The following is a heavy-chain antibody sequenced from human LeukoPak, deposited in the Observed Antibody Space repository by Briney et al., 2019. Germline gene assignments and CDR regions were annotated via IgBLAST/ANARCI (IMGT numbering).Heavy chain of an antibody. CDR1: GGSISSYY. CDR3: GRDRDGGGLRDFDL. D-gene: IGHD3-16*01. J-gene: IGHJ2*01. Sequence: SSETLSLTCTVSGGSISSYYWSWIRQPPGKGLEWIGYIYYSGNTNYNPSPKSRVSISIDTSKNQFSLQLGSVTAADTAVYYCGRDRDGGGLRDFDLWGRGTLVTVSA. CDR2: IYYSGNT. V-gene: IGHV4-59*01.